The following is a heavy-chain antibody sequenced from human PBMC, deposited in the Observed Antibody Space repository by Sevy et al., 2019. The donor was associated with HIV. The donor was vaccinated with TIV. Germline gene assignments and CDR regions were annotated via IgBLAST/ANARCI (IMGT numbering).Heavy chain of an antibody. Sequence: GGSLRLSCAASGFALSNYYAMHWVRQAPGKGLEWVALISYDGSDKYYADPVKGRFTIPRDNFKNPLDLQMNSLTTEDTAVYYCARPRANYVDHYFFYAMDVWGQGTTVTVSS. J-gene: IGHJ6*02. CDR3: ARPRANYVDHYFFYAMDV. V-gene: IGHV3-30-3*01. CDR2: ISYDGSDK. CDR1: GFALSNYYA. D-gene: IGHD4-17*01.